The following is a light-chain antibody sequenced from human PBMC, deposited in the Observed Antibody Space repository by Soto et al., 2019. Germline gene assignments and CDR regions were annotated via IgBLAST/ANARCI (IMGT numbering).Light chain of an antibody. CDR2: DVS. CDR3: SSYTSSSLVV. CDR1: SSDVGGYNY. Sequence: QSVLTQPASVSGSPGQSITISCTGTSSDVGGYNYVSWYQQHSGKAPKHMIYDVSNRPSGVSNRFSGSKSGNTASLTISGLQAEDEADYYCSSYTSSSLVVFGGGTKLTVL. V-gene: IGLV2-14*01. J-gene: IGLJ2*01.